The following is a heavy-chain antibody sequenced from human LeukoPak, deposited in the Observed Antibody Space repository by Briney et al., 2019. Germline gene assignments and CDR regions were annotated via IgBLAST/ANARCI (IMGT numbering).Heavy chain of an antibody. CDR2: IYPGDSDT. Sequence: GESLKISCKGSGYSFTSYWIGWVRQMPGKGLEWMGIIYPGDSDTRYSPSFQGQVTISADKSISTAYLQWSSLKASDTAMYYCARWYSSSSYYYYYFDSWGQGTLVTVSS. CDR1: GYSFTSYW. CDR3: ARWYSSSSYYYYYFDS. J-gene: IGHJ4*02. V-gene: IGHV5-51*01. D-gene: IGHD6-6*01.